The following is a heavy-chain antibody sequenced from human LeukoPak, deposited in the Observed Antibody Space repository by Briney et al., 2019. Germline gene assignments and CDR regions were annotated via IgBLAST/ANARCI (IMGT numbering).Heavy chain of an antibody. CDR2: INHSGST. Sequence: SETLSLTCAVYGGSFSGYYWSWIRQPPGKGLEWIGEINHSGSTNYNPSLKSRVTISVDTSKNQFSPKLSSVTAADPAVYYCARVLWFGDPWGQGTLVTVSS. D-gene: IGHD3-10*01. CDR1: GGSFSGYY. J-gene: IGHJ5*02. CDR3: ARVLWFGDP. V-gene: IGHV4-34*01.